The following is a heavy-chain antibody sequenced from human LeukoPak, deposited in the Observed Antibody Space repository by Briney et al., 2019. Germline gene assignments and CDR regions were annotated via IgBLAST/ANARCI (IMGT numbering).Heavy chain of an antibody. CDR3: ARGPYGSGSYYIGYFDY. CDR2: IIPIFGTA. D-gene: IGHD3-10*01. V-gene: IGHV1-69*05. J-gene: IGHJ4*02. Sequence: GASVKVSCKASGYTFTGYYMHWVRQAPGQGLEWMGGIIPIFGTASYAQKFQGRVTITTDESTSTAYMELSSLRSEDTAVYYCARGPYGSGSYYIGYFDYWGQGTLVTVSS. CDR1: GYTFTGYY.